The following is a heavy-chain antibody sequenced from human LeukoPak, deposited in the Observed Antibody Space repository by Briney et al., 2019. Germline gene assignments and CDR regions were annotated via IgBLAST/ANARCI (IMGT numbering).Heavy chain of an antibody. D-gene: IGHD4-11*01. Sequence: PGGSLRLSCAASGFTFSSYGMHWVRQAPGKGLEWVAVIWYDGSNKYYADSVKGRFTISRDNSKNTLYLQMDSLRAEDTAVYYCARNRYSNYAIDWFDPWGQGTLVTVSS. V-gene: IGHV3-33*01. CDR1: GFTFSSYG. CDR2: IWYDGSNK. J-gene: IGHJ5*02. CDR3: ARNRYSNYAIDWFDP.